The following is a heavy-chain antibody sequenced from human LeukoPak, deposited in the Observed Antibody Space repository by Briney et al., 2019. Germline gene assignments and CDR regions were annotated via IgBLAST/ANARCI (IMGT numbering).Heavy chain of an antibody. CDR2: MNPNSGNT. CDR3: ARGVGIAVAGTLWYYYYGMDV. V-gene: IGHV1-8*02. CDR1: GYTFTIYG. J-gene: IGHJ6*02. Sequence: ASVKVSCKASGYTFTIYGINWVRQATGQGLEWMGWMNPNSGNTGYAQKFQGRVTMTRNTSISTAYMELSSLRSEDTAVYYCARGVGIAVAGTLWYYYYGMDVWGQGTTVTVSS. D-gene: IGHD6-19*01.